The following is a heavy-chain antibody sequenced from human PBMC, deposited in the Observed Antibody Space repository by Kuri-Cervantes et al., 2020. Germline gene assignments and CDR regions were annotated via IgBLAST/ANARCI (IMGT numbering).Heavy chain of an antibody. V-gene: IGHV2-70*11. D-gene: IGHD1-26*01. Sequence: SGPTLMKPTQTLTLTCTFSGFSLSTSGMCVSWIRQPPGKALEWLARIDWDDDKYYSTSLKTRLTISRDTSKNQVVLTMTNMDPVDTATYYCARMKLVGAMFDYWGQGTLVTVSS. CDR2: IDWDDDK. CDR3: ARMKLVGAMFDY. CDR1: GFSLSTSGMC. J-gene: IGHJ4*02.